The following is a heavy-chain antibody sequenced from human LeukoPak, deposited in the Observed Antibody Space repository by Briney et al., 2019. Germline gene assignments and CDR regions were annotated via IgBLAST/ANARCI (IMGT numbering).Heavy chain of an antibody. J-gene: IGHJ4*02. CDR2: IWYDGKNK. V-gene: IGHV3-33*01. D-gene: IGHD3-3*01. CDR1: GFNFTGYG. CDR3: VWMSPPAG. Sequence: PGRSLRLSCAASGFNFTGYGIHWVRQVPGKGLDWVAVIWYDGKNKHYADSVKGRFTISRDTSKNTVYLQMNSLRAEDTAVYYCVWMSPPAGWGQGTLVTVSS.